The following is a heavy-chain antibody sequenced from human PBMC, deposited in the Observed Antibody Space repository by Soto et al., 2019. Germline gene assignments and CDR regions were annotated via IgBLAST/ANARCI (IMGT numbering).Heavy chain of an antibody. CDR1: GGSISSYY. Sequence: PSETLSLTCTVSGGSISSYYWSWIRQPPGKGLEWIGYIYYSGSTNYNPSLKSRVTISVDTSKNQFSLKLSSVTAADTAVYYCARDTLLSEGLGLFGEFRYYYYGMDVWGQGTTVTVSS. D-gene: IGHD3-10*02. J-gene: IGHJ6*02. CDR3: ARDTLLSEGLGLFGEFRYYYYGMDV. CDR2: IYYSGST. V-gene: IGHV4-59*12.